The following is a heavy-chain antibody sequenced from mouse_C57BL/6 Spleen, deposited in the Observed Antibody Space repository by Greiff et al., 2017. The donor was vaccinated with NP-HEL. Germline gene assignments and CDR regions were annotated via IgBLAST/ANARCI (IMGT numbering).Heavy chain of an antibody. J-gene: IGHJ4*01. Sequence: EVQLQQSGAELVRPGASVKLSCTASGFNIKDDYMHWVKQRPEQGLEWIGWIDPENGDTEYASKFQGKATITADTSSNTAYLQLSSLTSEDTAVYYCTQLRRDYYAMDYWGQGTSVTVSS. CDR3: TQLRRDYYAMDY. D-gene: IGHD2-4*01. CDR1: GFNIKDDY. V-gene: IGHV14-4*01. CDR2: IDPENGDT.